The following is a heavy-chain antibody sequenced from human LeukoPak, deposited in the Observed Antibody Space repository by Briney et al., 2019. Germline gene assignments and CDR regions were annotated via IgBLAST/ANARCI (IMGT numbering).Heavy chain of an antibody. CDR1: GFTFSSYW. CDR2: IKQDGSEE. J-gene: IGHJ4*02. Sequence: GGSLRLSRAASGFTFSSYWMSWVRQAPGKGLEWVANIKQDGSEEYYVDSVMGRFTISRDNAKNSLYLQMNSLRAEDTAVYYCARDLIRGYDSFTCYFDYWGQGTLVTVSS. D-gene: IGHD5-12*01. CDR3: ARDLIRGYDSFTCYFDY. V-gene: IGHV3-7*01.